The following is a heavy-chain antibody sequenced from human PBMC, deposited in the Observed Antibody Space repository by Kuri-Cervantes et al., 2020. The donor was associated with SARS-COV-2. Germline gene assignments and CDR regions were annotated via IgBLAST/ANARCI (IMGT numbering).Heavy chain of an antibody. D-gene: IGHD3-3*01. CDR3: TRDDFWSGYYRD. V-gene: IGHV3-73*01. CDR1: GFTFSGSA. CDR2: IRSKANSYAT. Sequence: GESLKISCAASGFTFSGSAMHWVRQASGKGVEWVGRIRSKANSYATAYAASVKGRFTISRDDSKNTAYLQMNSLKTEDTAVYYCTRDDFWSGYYRDWGQGTLVTVSS. J-gene: IGHJ4*02.